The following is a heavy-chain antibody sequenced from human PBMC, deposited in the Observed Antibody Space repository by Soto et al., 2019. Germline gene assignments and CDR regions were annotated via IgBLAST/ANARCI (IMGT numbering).Heavy chain of an antibody. CDR2: IIPIFGTA. J-gene: IGHJ6*02. CDR3: AVKSSSWFYYGMDV. Sequence: ASVKVSCKASGGTFSSYAISWVRQAPGQGLEWMGGIIPIFGTANHAQKFQGRVTITADESTSTAYMELSSLRSEDTAVYYCAVKSSSWFYYGMDVWGQGTTVTSP. D-gene: IGHD6-13*01. V-gene: IGHV1-69*13. CDR1: GGTFSSYA.